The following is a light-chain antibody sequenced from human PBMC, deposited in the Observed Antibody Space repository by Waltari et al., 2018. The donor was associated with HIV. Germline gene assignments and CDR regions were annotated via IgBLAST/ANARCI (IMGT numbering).Light chain of an antibody. CDR1: QSVNSN. Sequence: IVMTQSPATLSVSPGERVTLSCRARQSVNSNLAWYQQKPGQAPRLLLYGASSRATGVPARLSGNGSGTDFTLTINSLQSEDFAIYYCQQYHKWPPLTFGGGTKVEI. V-gene: IGKV3-15*01. CDR3: QQYHKWPPLT. J-gene: IGKJ4*01. CDR2: GAS.